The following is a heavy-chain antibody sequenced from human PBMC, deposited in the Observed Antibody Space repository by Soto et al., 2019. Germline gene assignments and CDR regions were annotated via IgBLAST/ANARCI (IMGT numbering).Heavy chain of an antibody. CDR1: GFTFSSYW. J-gene: IGHJ5*02. CDR2: IKQDGSEK. CDR3: ASARHIGP. Sequence: LRLSCAASGFTFSSYWMSWARQAPGKGLEWVANIKQDGSEKNYVDSVKGRFTISRDNAKNSLYLQMNSLRADDTAVYYCASARHIGPWGQGTLVTVSS. V-gene: IGHV3-7*01. D-gene: IGHD2-21*01.